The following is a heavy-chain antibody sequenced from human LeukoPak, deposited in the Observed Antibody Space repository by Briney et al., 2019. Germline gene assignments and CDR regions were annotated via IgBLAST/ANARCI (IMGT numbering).Heavy chain of an antibody. Sequence: GASVKVSCKASGYTFTGYYMHWVRQAPGQGLEWMGRINPNSGGTNYAQKFQGRVTMTRDTSISTAYMELSRLRSDDTAVYYSASNPQGYDFWGGYLRDYYYGMDVWGQGTTVTVSS. CDR3: ASNPQGYDFWGGYLRDYYYGMDV. V-gene: IGHV1-2*06. CDR1: GYTFTGYY. D-gene: IGHD3-3*01. J-gene: IGHJ6*02. CDR2: INPNSGGT.